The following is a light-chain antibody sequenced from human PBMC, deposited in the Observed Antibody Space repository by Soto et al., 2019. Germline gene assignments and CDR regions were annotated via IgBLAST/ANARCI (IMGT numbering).Light chain of an antibody. CDR1: QSVSSSY. CDR3: QKYGSSPWT. Sequence: VLTQSPGTLSFSPGERATLSCRASQSVSSSYLAWYQQKPGQAPRLLIYGASSRATGIPDRFSGSGSGTDFTLTISRLEPEDFAVYYCQKYGSSPWTFGQGTKVDIK. J-gene: IGKJ1*01. V-gene: IGKV3-20*01. CDR2: GAS.